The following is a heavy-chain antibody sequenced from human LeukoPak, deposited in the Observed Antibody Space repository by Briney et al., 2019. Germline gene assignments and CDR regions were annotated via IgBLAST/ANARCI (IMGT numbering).Heavy chain of an antibody. D-gene: IGHD1-26*01. Sequence: GGSLQISCQGSGCYFNSYWISWVRQMPGKGLEGMGRIDPSDSYSYYSPSFQGHVSFSVDKSTSTALLQWSSLKASDTAMYYCARVHTWDFPATKVNWLDPWGQGTLVVVSS. CDR2: IDPSDSYS. CDR3: ARVHTWDFPATKVNWLDP. CDR1: GCYFNSYW. V-gene: IGHV5-10-1*01. J-gene: IGHJ5*02.